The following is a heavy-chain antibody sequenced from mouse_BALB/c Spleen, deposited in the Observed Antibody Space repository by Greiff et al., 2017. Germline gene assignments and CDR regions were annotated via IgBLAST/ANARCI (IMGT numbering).Heavy chain of an antibody. CDR3: ARQQYGNYGDY. V-gene: IGHV5-12-1*01. CDR1: GFAFSSYD. D-gene: IGHD2-10*02. CDR2: ISSGGGST. J-gene: IGHJ2*01. Sequence: EVKLMESGGGLVKPGGSLKLSCAASGFAFSSYDMSWVRQTPEKRLEWVAYISSGGGSTYYPDTVKGRFTISRDNAKNTLYLQMSSLKSEDTAMYYCARQQYGNYGDYWGQGTTLTVSS.